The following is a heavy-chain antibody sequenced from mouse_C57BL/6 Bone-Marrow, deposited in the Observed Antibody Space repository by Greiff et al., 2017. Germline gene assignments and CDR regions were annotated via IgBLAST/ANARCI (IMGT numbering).Heavy chain of an antibody. Sequence: QVQLKQSGAELVRPGTSVKLSCKASGYTFTSYWMHWVKQRPGQGLEWIGVIDPSDSYTNYNQKFKGKATLTVDTSSSTAYMQLSSLTSEDSAVYYGARITYWGQGTTLTVSS. CDR2: IDPSDSYT. CDR1: GYTFTSYW. CDR3: ARITY. D-gene: IGHD1-3*01. V-gene: IGHV1-59*01. J-gene: IGHJ2*01.